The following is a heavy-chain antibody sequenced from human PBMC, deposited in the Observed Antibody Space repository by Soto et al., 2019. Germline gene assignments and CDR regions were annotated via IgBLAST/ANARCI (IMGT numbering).Heavy chain of an antibody. CDR2: IYWNDDK. Sequence: SGPTLVNPTQTLTLTCIFSGFSLRTNGVGVGWIRQPPGKALEWLGFIYWNDDKRYSPSLKSRLTITKDTSKNQVVLTMTNMDPVDTATYYCAKSGSSGWYGWFDPWGQGTLVTVS. CDR3: AKSGSSGWYGWFDP. V-gene: IGHV2-5*01. CDR1: GFSLRTNGVG. J-gene: IGHJ5*02. D-gene: IGHD6-19*01.